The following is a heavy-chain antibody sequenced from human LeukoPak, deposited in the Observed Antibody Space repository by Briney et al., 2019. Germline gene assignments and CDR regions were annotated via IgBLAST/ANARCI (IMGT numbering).Heavy chain of an antibody. CDR1: GFTFSSYS. CDR3: AREDITIFDGMDV. CDR2: ISSSSSYI. Sequence: TTGGSLRLSCAASGFTFSSYSMNWVRQAPGKGLEWVSSISSSSSYIYYADSVKGRFTISRDNAKNSLYLQMNSQRAEDTAVYYCAREDITIFDGMDVWGQGTTVTVSS. J-gene: IGHJ6*02. D-gene: IGHD3-3*01. V-gene: IGHV3-21*01.